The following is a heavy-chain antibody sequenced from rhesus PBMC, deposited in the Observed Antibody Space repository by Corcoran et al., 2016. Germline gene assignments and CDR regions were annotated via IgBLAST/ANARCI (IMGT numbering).Heavy chain of an antibody. CDR2: IYGSGGGN. D-gene: IGHD4-29*01. J-gene: IGHJ6*01. V-gene: IGHV4-106*01. CDR1: GGSISDDYY. Sequence: QVQLQESGPGLVKPSETLSLTCAVSGGSISDDYYWGWIRQPPGKGLEWIGYIYGSGGGNNYNPSLKNRGTISIDTSKNQFSLKLSSVTAADTAVYYCARDWDGSSYYGLESWGQGVVVTVSS. CDR3: ARDWDGSSYYGLES.